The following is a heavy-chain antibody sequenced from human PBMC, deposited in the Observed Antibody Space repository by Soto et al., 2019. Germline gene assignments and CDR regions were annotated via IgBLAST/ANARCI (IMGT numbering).Heavy chain of an antibody. CDR3: AIIATSGGGDAFGN. D-gene: IGHD3-16*01. Sequence: QVQLVESGGGVVQPGRSLRLSCAASGFTFSNYAMHWVRQAPGKGLEWVAAILSDEINKYSADSVKGRFTISRDNSKNPPFLAMNSLRPEETGGYYCAIIATSGGGDAFGNWGQGTMVTVSS. V-gene: IGHV3-30-3*01. J-gene: IGHJ3*02. CDR1: GFTFSNYA. CDR2: ILSDEINK.